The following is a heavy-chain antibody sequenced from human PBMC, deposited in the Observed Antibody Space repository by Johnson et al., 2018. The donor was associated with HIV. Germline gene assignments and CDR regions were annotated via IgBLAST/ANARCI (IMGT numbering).Heavy chain of an antibody. CDR2: ISGSGGST. Sequence: VQLVESGGGLVQPGGSLRLSCAASGFTFSSYAMSWVRQAPGKGLEWVSAISGSGGSTYYADSVKGRFTISRDNSKNTLYLQMNSLRAEDTAVYYCAKDQRRAGAGHDAFDIWGQGTMVTVSS. V-gene: IGHV3-23*04. J-gene: IGHJ3*02. CDR1: GFTFSSYA. D-gene: IGHD6-19*01. CDR3: AKDQRRAGAGHDAFDI.